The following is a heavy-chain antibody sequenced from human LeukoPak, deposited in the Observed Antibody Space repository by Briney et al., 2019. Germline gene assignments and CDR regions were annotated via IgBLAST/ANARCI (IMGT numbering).Heavy chain of an antibody. CDR1: EYSFPNYC. CDR3: AIGRGGQQLGDF. D-gene: IGHD6-13*01. V-gene: IGHV5-51*01. J-gene: IGHJ4*02. Sequence: GESLKISCKHSEYSFPNYCVGWVRQMPGKGLEWMGIIYPGDSDTRYSPSFQGRVTISADKSINTAYLEWSSLKASDTATYYCAIGRGGQQLGDFWGQGTLVTVSS. CDR2: IYPGDSDT.